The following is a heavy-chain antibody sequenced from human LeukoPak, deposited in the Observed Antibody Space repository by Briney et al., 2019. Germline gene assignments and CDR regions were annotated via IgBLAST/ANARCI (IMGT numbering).Heavy chain of an antibody. D-gene: IGHD2-2*01. J-gene: IGHJ6*02. CDR2: SRNKFNSYTT. CDR3: PRDCAYAARRNPCYYVMVV. Sequence: GESLSLSCAASGFSFSSDCMDWVRKPQAPGQGRVGRSRNKFNSYTTEYAASVIVRFTISGDESRNSVYLQMDSLRTEDTAIYYGPRDCAYAARRNPCYYVMVVWGLGPTVTVSS. CDR1: GFSFSSDC. V-gene: IGHV3-72*01.